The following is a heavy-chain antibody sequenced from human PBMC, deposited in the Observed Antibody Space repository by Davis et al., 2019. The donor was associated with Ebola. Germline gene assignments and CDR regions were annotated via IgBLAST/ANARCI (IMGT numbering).Heavy chain of an antibody. Sequence: SETLSLTCTLSGGSISGYYLTWIRQPPGKGLEWIGYMYYSGGTNYNPSLKSRVTISVDTSKNQFSLKLSSVTAADTAVYYCARGNYGDYIVLYYYNMDVWGQGTTVTVSS. J-gene: IGHJ6*02. CDR3: ARGNYGDYIVLYYYNMDV. CDR2: MYYSGGT. V-gene: IGHV4-59*01. D-gene: IGHD4-17*01. CDR1: GGSISGYY.